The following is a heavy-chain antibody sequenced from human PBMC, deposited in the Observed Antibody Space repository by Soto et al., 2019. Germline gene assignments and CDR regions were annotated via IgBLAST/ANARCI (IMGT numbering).Heavy chain of an antibody. D-gene: IGHD3-10*01. CDR1: GYTFTSYG. Sequence: ASVKVSCKASGYTFTSYGISWVRQAPGQGLEWMGWISAYNGNTNYAQKLQGRVTMTTDTSTSTAYMELRSLRSDDTAVYYCARDRPYYYGSDAFDYWGQGTLVTVPQ. V-gene: IGHV1-18*01. CDR3: ARDRPYYYGSDAFDY. J-gene: IGHJ4*02. CDR2: ISAYNGNT.